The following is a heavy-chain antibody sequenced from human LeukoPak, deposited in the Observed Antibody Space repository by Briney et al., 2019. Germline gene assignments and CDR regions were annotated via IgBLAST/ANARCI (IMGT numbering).Heavy chain of an antibody. CDR3: AKDKSQVGVDSASTLVDH. Sequence: GGSLRLSCAVSGFTFSNFGMHWVRQAPCKGLEWVAFIRFDGRDEYYVDSLKGRFTISRDNSKNTVYLQMNGLTSEDTALYYCAKDKSQVGVDSASTLVDHWGQGTLVIVSS. J-gene: IGHJ4*02. CDR2: IRFDGRDE. V-gene: IGHV3-30*02. D-gene: IGHD2-8*02. CDR1: GFTFSNFG.